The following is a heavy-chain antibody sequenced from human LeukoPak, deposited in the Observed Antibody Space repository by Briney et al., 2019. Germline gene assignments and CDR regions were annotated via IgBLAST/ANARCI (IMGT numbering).Heavy chain of an antibody. V-gene: IGHV3-7*04. CDR1: GFTLSDYW. CDR2: ISQDGREQ. CDR3: AGGALDY. Sequence: PGGSLRLSRAASGFTLSDYWMSWVRQAPGQGLEWVAKISQDGREQRFVDSVKGRFTISRDNAKNLLFLQMDSLRAEDTAVYYCAGGALDYWGPGTLVTVSS. J-gene: IGHJ4*02.